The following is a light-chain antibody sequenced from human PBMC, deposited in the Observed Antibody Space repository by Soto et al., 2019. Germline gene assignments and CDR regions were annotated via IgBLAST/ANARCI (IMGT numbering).Light chain of an antibody. CDR2: EVS. V-gene: IGLV2-8*01. Sequence: QSALTQPPSASGSPGQSVTISRTGTSSDVGGYTYVSWYQQHPGKAPKLMISEVSKRPSGVPDRFSGSKSGTTASLTVSGLQAEVEADYYCSSFAGNNNLVFGGGTTLSV. CDR1: SSDVGGYTY. J-gene: IGLJ2*01. CDR3: SSFAGNNNLV.